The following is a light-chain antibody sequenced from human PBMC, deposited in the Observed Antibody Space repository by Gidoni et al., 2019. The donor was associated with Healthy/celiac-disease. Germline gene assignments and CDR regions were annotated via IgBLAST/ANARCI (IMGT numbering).Light chain of an antibody. Sequence: DIQMTQSPPTLSAFVGDRVTITSRSSQRISSWLAWYQQKPGKAPKLLISNASTLESGVPSRFSGSGAWTAFALTISSLQPDDFATYYCKQYCSYSWTFGQGTKVEIK. CDR1: QRISSW. V-gene: IGKV1-5*03. CDR2: NAS. J-gene: IGKJ1*01. CDR3: KQYCSYSWT.